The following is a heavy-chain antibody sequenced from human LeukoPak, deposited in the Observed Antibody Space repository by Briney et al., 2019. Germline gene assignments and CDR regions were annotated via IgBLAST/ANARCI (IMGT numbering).Heavy chain of an antibody. Sequence: SETLSLTCTVSGVSISSGGYYWSWIRQHPGKGLEWIGYIYYSGSTYYNPSLKSRVTISVDTSKNQFSLKLSSVTAADTAVYYCARTRPSFWYFDLWGRGTLVTVSS. J-gene: IGHJ2*01. V-gene: IGHV4-31*03. D-gene: IGHD3-16*02. CDR3: ARTRPSFWYFDL. CDR2: IYYSGST. CDR1: GVSISSGGYY.